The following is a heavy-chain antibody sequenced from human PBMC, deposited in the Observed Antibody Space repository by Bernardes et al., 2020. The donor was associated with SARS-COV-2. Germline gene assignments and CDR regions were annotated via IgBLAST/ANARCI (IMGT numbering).Heavy chain of an antibody. CDR2: IYYSGNT. V-gene: IGHV4-39*01. CDR3: AMSSKTTDWYFDY. D-gene: IGHD3-9*01. CDR1: GGSINSDTYY. Sequence: ETLSLTCTVSGGSINSDTYYWGWIRQPPGKGLEWIGTIYYSGNTYYNPSLNSRVTISLDTSKNQFSLKLSSVTAADTAVYYCAMSSKTTDWYFDYWGQGTLVAVSS. J-gene: IGHJ4*02.